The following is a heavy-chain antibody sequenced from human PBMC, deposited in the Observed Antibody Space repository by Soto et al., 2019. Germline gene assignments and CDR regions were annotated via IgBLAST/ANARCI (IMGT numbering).Heavy chain of an antibody. J-gene: IGHJ6*02. CDR2: IIPIFGTA. V-gene: IGHV1-69*13. D-gene: IGHD5-18*01. CDR3: AREIEYSYGYSPEAEGYYYYGMDV. Sequence: RASVKVSCKASGGTFSSYAISWVRQAPGQGLEWMGGIIPIFGTANYAQKFQGRVTITADESTSTAYMELSSLRSEDTAVYYCAREIEYSYGYSPEAEGYYYYGMDVWGQGTTVTVSS. CDR1: GGTFSSYA.